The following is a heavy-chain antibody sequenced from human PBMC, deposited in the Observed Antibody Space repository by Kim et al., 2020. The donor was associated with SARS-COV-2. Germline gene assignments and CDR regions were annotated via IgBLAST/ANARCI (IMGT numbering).Heavy chain of an antibody. J-gene: IGHJ4*01. CDR2: ISGSGGSS. V-gene: IGHV3-23*01. CDR1: EFTFSSYA. Sequence: GGSLRLSCAASEFTFSSYAMSWVRQAPGKGLEWVSIISGSGGSSFNAAPVKGRSTTSRTNSNNPPYLQMTTLRAEATALYYSPKDVPCGGHDCYSTLDY. D-gene: IGHD2-15*01. CDR3: PKDVPCGGHDCYSTLDY.